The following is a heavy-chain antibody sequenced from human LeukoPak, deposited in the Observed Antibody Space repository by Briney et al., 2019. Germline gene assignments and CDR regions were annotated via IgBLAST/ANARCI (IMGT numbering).Heavy chain of an antibody. V-gene: IGHV3-7*01. CDR1: GFTFSSYW. J-gene: IGHJ4*02. CDR2: IKEDGSEE. Sequence: GESLRLSCAASGFTFSSYWMNWVRQAPGKGLEWVTNIKEDGSEEYYVDSVKGRFIISRDNAKKSLFLQMNSLRAETTAVYYCAASAAGLDYWGQGTLVTVSS. CDR3: AASAAGLDY. D-gene: IGHD6-13*01.